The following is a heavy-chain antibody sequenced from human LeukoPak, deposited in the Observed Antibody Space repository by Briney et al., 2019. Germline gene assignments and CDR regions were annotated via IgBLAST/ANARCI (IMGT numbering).Heavy chain of an antibody. CDR2: IYHSGST. J-gene: IGHJ4*02. V-gene: IGHV4-38-2*01. Sequence: PSETLSLTCAVYGYSISSGYYWGWIRQPPGKGLEWIGSIYHSGSTYYNPSLKSRVTISVDTSKNQFSLKLSSVTAADTAVYYCARLRSYDFWSGPYYFDYWGQGTLVTVSS. CDR3: ARLRSYDFWSGPYYFDY. D-gene: IGHD3-3*01. CDR1: GYSISSGYY.